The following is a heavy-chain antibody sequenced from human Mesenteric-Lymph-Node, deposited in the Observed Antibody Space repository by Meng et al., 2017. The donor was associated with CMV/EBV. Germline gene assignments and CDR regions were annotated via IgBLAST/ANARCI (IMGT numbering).Heavy chain of an antibody. CDR1: GFTFRNYW. CDR3: AKDIEYACSTISCHRLGALDV. D-gene: IGHD2-2*01. V-gene: IGHV3-74*01. J-gene: IGHJ6*02. CDR2: ILNDGSGT. Sequence: GGSLRLSCVASGFTFRNYWMHWVRQSPGKGLVWVSHILNDGSGTGYADSVKGRFTISGDNAKNTLYLQMDSLRDEDTALYYCAKDIEYACSTISCHRLGALDVWGQGTTVTVSS.